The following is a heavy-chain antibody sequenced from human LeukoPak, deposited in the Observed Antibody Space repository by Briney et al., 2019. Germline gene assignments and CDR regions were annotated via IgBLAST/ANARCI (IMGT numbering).Heavy chain of an antibody. CDR1: GFTFSSYW. CDR2: IKQDGSEK. J-gene: IGHJ4*02. D-gene: IGHD6-19*01. Sequence: GGSLGLSCAASGFTFSSYWMSWVRQAPGKGLEWVANIKQDGSEKYYVDSVKGRFTISRDNAKNSLYLQMNSLRAEDTAVYYYAMSSGWYWEIDYWGQGTLVTVSS. V-gene: IGHV3-7*01. CDR3: AMSSGWYWEIDY.